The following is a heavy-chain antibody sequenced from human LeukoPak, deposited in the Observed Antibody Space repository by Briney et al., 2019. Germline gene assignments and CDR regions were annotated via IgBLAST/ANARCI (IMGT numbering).Heavy chain of an antibody. CDR1: GFTFTNHG. CDR2: ISGSGANT. V-gene: IGHV3-23*01. D-gene: IGHD6-19*01. Sequence: GGSLRLSCGASGFTFTNHGTSWVRQAPGKGLEWVSAISGSGANTYYTDSVRGRFIISRDQSRKTLYLQINRLRAEDTAIYYCASHAAYTSDWRARTFDYWGQGTLVTVSS. J-gene: IGHJ4*02. CDR3: ASHAAYTSDWRARTFDY.